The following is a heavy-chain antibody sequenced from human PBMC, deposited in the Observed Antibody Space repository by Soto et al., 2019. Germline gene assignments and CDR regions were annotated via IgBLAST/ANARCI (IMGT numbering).Heavy chain of an antibody. Sequence: GGVPRLSCAASGFTFSNYGMHWVRQAPGKGLEWVAVISYDGNNRYYGDSVKGRFTISRDNSKNTVYLQMNSLRVEDTAVYYCASTWSGYYYFDSWGQGTLVTVSS. CDR1: GFTFSNYG. J-gene: IGHJ4*02. D-gene: IGHD3-3*01. CDR2: ISYDGNNR. CDR3: ASTWSGYYYFDS. V-gene: IGHV3-30*03.